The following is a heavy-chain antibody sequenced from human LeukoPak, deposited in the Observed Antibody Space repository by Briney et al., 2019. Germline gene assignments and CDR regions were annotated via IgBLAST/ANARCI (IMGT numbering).Heavy chain of an antibody. CDR2: INPNSGGT. V-gene: IGHV1-2*02. J-gene: IGHJ4*02. D-gene: IGHD1-26*01. Sequence: VASVKVSCKASGYTFTGYYMHWVRQAPGQGLEWMGWINPNSGGTNYAQKFQGRVTMTRDTSISTAYMELSRLRSDDTAVYYCARGKWEVQYYFDYWGQGTLVTVSS. CDR3: ARGKWEVQYYFDY. CDR1: GYTFTGYY.